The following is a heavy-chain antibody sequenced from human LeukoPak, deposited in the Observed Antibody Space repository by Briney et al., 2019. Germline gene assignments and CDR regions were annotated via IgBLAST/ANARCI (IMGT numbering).Heavy chain of an antibody. CDR3: GIFMDVVPGSMS. V-gene: IGHV4-61*08. Sequence: SETLSPTCTVSGGSISSGGYYWSWIRQHPGKGLEWIGEISHGGITKHNPSLKSRVTMSQDTSKRQFSLKMNSMTAADTGVYYCGIFMDVVPGSMSWGLGTLVTVSS. CDR2: ISHGGIT. J-gene: IGHJ4*02. CDR1: GGSISSGGYY. D-gene: IGHD2-2*01.